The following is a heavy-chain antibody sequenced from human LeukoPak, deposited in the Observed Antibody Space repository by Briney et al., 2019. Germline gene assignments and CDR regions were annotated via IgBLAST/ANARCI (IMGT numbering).Heavy chain of an antibody. Sequence: GESLKISCKGSGYSFTSYWIGCVRQMPGKGLEWMGIIHPGESDTRYSPSLQGQVTISADKSVTTAYLQWGSLKASDTAMYYCARHKYYASGSSTFDYWGQGTLVSVSS. V-gene: IGHV5-51*01. CDR1: GYSFTSYW. J-gene: IGHJ4*02. D-gene: IGHD3-10*01. CDR2: IHPGESDT. CDR3: ARHKYYASGSSTFDY.